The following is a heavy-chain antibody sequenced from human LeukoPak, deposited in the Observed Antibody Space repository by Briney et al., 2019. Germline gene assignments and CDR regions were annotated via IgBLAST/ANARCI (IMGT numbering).Heavy chain of an antibody. D-gene: IGHD3-3*01. CDR3: ARVFLERLTSGYFDN. CDR2: ISYDGRQK. V-gene: IGHV3-30-3*01. J-gene: IGHJ4*02. CDR1: GFTFSEYA. Sequence: GRSLRLSCAASGFTFSEYAMHWVRQAPGKGLEWVAVISYDGRQKYYGDSVKGRFTISRDNPKNTLYLQMNSLRDDDTAVYYCARVFLERLTSGYFDNWGQGTLVTVSS.